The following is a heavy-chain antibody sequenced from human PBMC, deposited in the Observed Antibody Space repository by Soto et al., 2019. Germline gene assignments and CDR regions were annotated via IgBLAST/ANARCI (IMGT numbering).Heavy chain of an antibody. V-gene: IGHV3-48*02. J-gene: IGHJ4*02. D-gene: IGHD6-19*01. CDR3: VKADCTGWHPFEN. CDR2: ISLYTITI. CDR1: GFPFSDYY. Sequence: GESLRLSCAGSGFPFSDYYITWVRQAPWKGLEWLSYISLYTITIWYADSVRGRFTISRDNAKNSLFLQMDSLRDEDTAMYYCVKADCTGWHPFENWVRRTLVAVCS.